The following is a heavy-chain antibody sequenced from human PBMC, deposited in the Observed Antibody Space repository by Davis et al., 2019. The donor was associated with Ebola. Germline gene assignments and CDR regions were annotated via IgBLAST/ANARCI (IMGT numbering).Heavy chain of an antibody. CDR3: ARVDTEGGMDV. J-gene: IGHJ6*02. V-gene: IGHV3-30*03. CDR1: GFTFSSYS. Sequence: GGSLRLSCAASGFTFSSYSMNWVRQAPGKGLEWVAVISYDGSNKYYADSVKGRFTISRDNSKNTLYLQMNSLRAEDTAVYYCARVDTEGGMDVWGQGTTVTVSS. CDR2: ISYDGSNK. D-gene: IGHD5-18*01.